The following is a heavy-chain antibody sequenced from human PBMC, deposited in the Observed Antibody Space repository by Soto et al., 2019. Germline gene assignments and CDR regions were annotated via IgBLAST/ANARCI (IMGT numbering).Heavy chain of an antibody. Sequence: ASVKVSCKASGYTFTNYGLTWVRQAPGQGPEWVGWISAHNGNTHYAQKLQGRVAMTTDTSTSTAYMELRSLSSDDTAVYYCARPQNDILTDSYTNYFDSWGQGTPVTVSS. V-gene: IGHV1-18*01. J-gene: IGHJ4*02. CDR1: GYTFTNYG. D-gene: IGHD3-9*01. CDR3: ARPQNDILTDSYTNYFDS. CDR2: ISAHNGNT.